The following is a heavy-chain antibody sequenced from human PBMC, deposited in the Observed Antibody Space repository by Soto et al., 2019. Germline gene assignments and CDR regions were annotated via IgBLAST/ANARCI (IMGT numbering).Heavy chain of an antibody. CDR3: ARGVRDVQH. J-gene: IGHJ1*01. CDR1: GGSISSGGYY. D-gene: IGHD3-22*01. V-gene: IGHV4-31*03. Sequence: QVQLQESGPGLVKPSQTLSLTCTVSGGSISSGGYYWSWIRQHPGKGLEWIGYIYYSGSTYYNPSLKSRVTVSVDTSKNQVSLRPSSVSAADTAVYYCARGVRDVQHWGQGTRVSVPS. CDR2: IYYSGST.